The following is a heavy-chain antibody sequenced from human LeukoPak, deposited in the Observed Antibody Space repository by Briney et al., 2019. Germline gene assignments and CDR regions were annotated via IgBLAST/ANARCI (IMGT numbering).Heavy chain of an antibody. Sequence: GASVKVSCKASGYTFTSYYMHWVRQAPGQGLEWMGIINPSGGSTSYAQKFQGRVTMTRDTSTSTVYMELSSLRSEDTAVYYCARVYCSSTSCYDAFEIWGQGTMVTVSS. J-gene: IGHJ3*02. CDR3: ARVYCSSTSCYDAFEI. CDR1: GYTFTSYY. CDR2: INPSGGST. V-gene: IGHV1-46*01. D-gene: IGHD2-2*01.